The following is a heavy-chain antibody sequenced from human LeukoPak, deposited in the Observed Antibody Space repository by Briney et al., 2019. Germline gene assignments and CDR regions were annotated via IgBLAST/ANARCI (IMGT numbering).Heavy chain of an antibody. CDR3: ARNLEAVAGTV. J-gene: IGHJ4*02. D-gene: IGHD6-19*01. V-gene: IGHV1-2*02. Sequence: ASVKVSCKASGYTFTGYNLHWVRQAPGQGLDWMGWISPNSGDTHYAQKFQGRVTMTGDTSISTAYMELSSLRSDDTAVYYCARNLEAVAGTVWGQGTLVTVSS. CDR2: ISPNSGDT. CDR1: GYTFTGYN.